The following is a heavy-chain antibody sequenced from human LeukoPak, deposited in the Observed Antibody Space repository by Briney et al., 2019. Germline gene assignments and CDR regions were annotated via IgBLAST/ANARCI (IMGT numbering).Heavy chain of an antibody. D-gene: IGHD2-21*02. Sequence: GGSLRLSCAASEFTFSSYTMNWVRQAPGKGLEWVSYISSGSTIYYSDSVKGRFTISRDNAKNSLYLQMNSLRAEDTAVYYCARVTHSGGDWRHDYWGQGTLVTVSS. V-gene: IGHV3-48*04. CDR3: ARVTHSGGDWRHDY. CDR2: ISSGSTI. J-gene: IGHJ4*02. CDR1: EFTFSSYT.